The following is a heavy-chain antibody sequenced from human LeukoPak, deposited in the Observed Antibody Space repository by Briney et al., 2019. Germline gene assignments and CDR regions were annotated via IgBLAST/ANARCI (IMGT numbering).Heavy chain of an antibody. Sequence: PSETLSLTCTVSGGSISSSSYYWGWIRQPPGKGLEWIGSIYYSGSTYYNPSLKSRVTISVDTSKNQFSLKLSSVTAADTAVYYCASVYYDYVWGSLEYDYWGQGTLVTVSS. CDR3: ASVYYDYVWGSLEYDY. J-gene: IGHJ4*02. D-gene: IGHD3-16*01. CDR1: GGSISSSSYY. CDR2: IYYSGST. V-gene: IGHV4-39*07.